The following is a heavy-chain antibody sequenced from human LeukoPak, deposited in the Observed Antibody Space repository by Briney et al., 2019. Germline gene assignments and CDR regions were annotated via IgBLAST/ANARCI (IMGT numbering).Heavy chain of an antibody. Sequence: GESLKISCKGSGYSFTSYWIGWVRQLPGKGLEWMEIIYPGDSDTRYSPSFQGQVIISVDKSISTAYLQWSSLKASDTAIYYCARRVNNRFDPWGQGTLVTVSS. CDR3: ARRVNNRFDP. CDR2: IYPGDSDT. J-gene: IGHJ5*02. CDR1: GYSFTSYW. D-gene: IGHD3-10*01. V-gene: IGHV5-51*01.